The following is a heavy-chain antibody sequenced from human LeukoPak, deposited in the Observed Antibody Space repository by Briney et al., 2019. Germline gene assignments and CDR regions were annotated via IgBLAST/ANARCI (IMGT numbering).Heavy chain of an antibody. J-gene: IGHJ1*01. Sequence: PGGSLRLSCAASGFTFDDYAMHWVRQAPGKGLEWVSGISWNSGSIGYADSVKGRSTISRDNAKNSLYLQMNSLRAEDTALYYCAKALAAAGRVRYFQHWGQGTLVTVSS. V-gene: IGHV3-9*01. CDR2: ISWNSGSI. CDR1: GFTFDDYA. CDR3: AKALAAAGRVRYFQH. D-gene: IGHD6-13*01.